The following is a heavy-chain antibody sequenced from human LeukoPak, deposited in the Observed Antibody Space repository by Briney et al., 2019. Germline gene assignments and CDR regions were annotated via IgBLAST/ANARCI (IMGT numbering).Heavy chain of an antibody. D-gene: IGHD5-18*01. CDR1: GYSISSGYY. CDR3: ATIGAWIQLGYFDY. V-gene: IGHV4-38-2*02. CDR2: IYHSGST. J-gene: IGHJ4*02. Sequence: SETLSLTCTVSGYSISSGYYWGWIRQPPGKGLEWIGSIYHSGSTSYNPSLKSRVTISVDTSKNQFSLQLSSVTATDTAVYYCATIGAWIQLGYFDYWGQGTLVTVSS.